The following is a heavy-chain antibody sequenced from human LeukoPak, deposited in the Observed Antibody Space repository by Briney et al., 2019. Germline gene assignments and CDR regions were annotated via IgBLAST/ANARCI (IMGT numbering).Heavy chain of an antibody. CDR1: GFTFSSYG. J-gene: IGHJ4*02. Sequence: GGSLRLSFAASGFTFSSYGMHWARKAPGKGLEWGAVIWYDGSNKYYADSVKGRFTISRDNSKNTLYLQMNSLRAEDTAVYYCARAATPYSNYYGSGSSFDYWGQGTLVTVSS. CDR2: IWYDGSNK. V-gene: IGHV3-33*01. D-gene: IGHD3-10*01. CDR3: ARAATPYSNYYGSGSSFDY.